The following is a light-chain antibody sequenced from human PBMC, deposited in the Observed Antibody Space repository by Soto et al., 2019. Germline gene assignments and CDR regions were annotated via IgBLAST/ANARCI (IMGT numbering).Light chain of an antibody. Sequence: DIVMTQSPDSLAVSLGERATINCKSSQSVLYSSNNKNYLAWYQQKPGQPPKLLIYWASTRESGVPDRFSGSASGTDFTLTISSLQAEDVAVYYCQQYYSTPHTFGQGTKLESK. CDR3: QQYYSTPHT. J-gene: IGKJ2*01. CDR1: QSVLYSSNNKNY. V-gene: IGKV4-1*01. CDR2: WAS.